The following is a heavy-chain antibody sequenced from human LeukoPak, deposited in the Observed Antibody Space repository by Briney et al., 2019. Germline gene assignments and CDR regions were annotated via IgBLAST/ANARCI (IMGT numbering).Heavy chain of an antibody. V-gene: IGHV3-48*01. J-gene: IGHJ4*02. CDR1: GFTFSEYS. CDR2: ISSNSRTI. CDR3: ARDTSDRIAVAGTIGY. Sequence: GVSLRLSCAASGFTFSEYSLIWVRQAPGEGLEWVSYISSNSRTIYYADSVKGRFTMSRDNDKNSMYLQMNSLRAEDTAVYYCARDTSDRIAVAGTIGYWGQGTLVTVSS. D-gene: IGHD6-19*01.